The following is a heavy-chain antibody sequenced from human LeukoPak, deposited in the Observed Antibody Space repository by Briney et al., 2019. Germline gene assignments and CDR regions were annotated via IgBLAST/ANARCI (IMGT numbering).Heavy chain of an antibody. J-gene: IGHJ5*02. CDR1: GYTFPGYY. Sequence: ASVKVSCKASGYTFPGYYMHWVRQAPGQGLEWMGWINSNSGGTNYAQKFQGRVTMTRDTSISTAYMELSRLRSDDTAVYYCASEVVVAATPWAPFDPWGQGTLVTVSS. CDR2: INSNSGGT. V-gene: IGHV1-2*02. CDR3: ASEVVVAATPWAPFDP. D-gene: IGHD2-15*01.